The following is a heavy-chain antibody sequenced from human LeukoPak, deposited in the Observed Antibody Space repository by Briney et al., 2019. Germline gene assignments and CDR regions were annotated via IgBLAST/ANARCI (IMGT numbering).Heavy chain of an antibody. V-gene: IGHV2-5*02. Sequence: SGPTLVKPTQTLTLTCTFSGFSLSTSGVGVGRIRQPPGKALEWLALIYWDDGKRYSPSLKSSLTITKDTSKNQVVLTMTNMDPVDTATYYCAHSPYSGSCYYFDYWGQGTLVTVSS. J-gene: IGHJ4*02. CDR2: IYWDDGK. CDR1: GFSLSTSGVG. D-gene: IGHD1-26*01. CDR3: AHSPYSGSCYYFDY.